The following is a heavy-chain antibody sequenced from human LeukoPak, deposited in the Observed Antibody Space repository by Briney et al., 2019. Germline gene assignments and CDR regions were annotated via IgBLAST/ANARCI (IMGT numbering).Heavy chain of an antibody. CDR2: IYYSGST. CDR3: ARDCLPIAAAGTWFDP. Sequence: SETLSLTCAVYGGSFSGYYWSWIRQPPGKGLEWIGSIYYSGSTYYNPSLKSRVTISVDTSKNQFSLKLSSVTAADTAVYYCARDCLPIAAAGTWFDPWGQGTLVTVSS. J-gene: IGHJ5*02. V-gene: IGHV4-34*01. CDR1: GGSFSGYY. D-gene: IGHD6-13*01.